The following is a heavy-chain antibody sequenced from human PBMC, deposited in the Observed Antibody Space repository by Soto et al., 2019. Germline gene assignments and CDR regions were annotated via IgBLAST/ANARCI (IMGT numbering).Heavy chain of an antibody. V-gene: IGHV3-48*01. J-gene: IGHJ4*02. CDR1: GFTFSSYS. CDR3: TTSFFLVN. Sequence: GGSLRLSCAASGFTFSSYSMNWVRQAPGKGLEWVSYISSSSSTIYYADSVKGRFTISRDNAKNSLHLQMNSLRAEDTAVYYCTTSFFLVNWGQGTLVTVSS. CDR2: ISSSSSTI. D-gene: IGHD1-26*01.